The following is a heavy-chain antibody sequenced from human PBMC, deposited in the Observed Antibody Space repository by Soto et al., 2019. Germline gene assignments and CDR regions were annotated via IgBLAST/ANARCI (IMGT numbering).Heavy chain of an antibody. CDR1: GGSISSGDYY. J-gene: IGHJ6*03. CDR3: ARAVLGPDILADQFVDYYYYMDV. D-gene: IGHD3-9*01. Sequence: PSETLSLTCTVSGGSISSGDYYWSWIRQPPGKGLEWIGYIYYSGSTGYNPSLRRRVIMSVDTSKRQFSLQLKSVTAADTAIYYCARAVLGPDILADQFVDYYYYMDVWGQGTTVTVSS. V-gene: IGHV4-30-4*01. CDR2: IYYSGST.